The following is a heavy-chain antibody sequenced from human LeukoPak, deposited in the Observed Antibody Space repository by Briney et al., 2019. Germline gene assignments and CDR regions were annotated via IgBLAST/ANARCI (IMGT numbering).Heavy chain of an antibody. Sequence: PGGSLRLSCAASGFTFDDYAMHWVRQAPGKGLEWVSGISWNSGSIGYADSVKGRFTISRDNAKNSLYLQMNSLRAEDTALYYCAKDSSSSLDYWGQGTLVAVSS. V-gene: IGHV3-9*01. CDR1: GFTFDDYA. CDR2: ISWNSGSI. CDR3: AKDSSSSLDY. D-gene: IGHD6-6*01. J-gene: IGHJ4*02.